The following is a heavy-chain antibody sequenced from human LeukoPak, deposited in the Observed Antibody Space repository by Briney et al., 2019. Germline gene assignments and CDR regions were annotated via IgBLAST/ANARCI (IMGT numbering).Heavy chain of an antibody. CDR1: GGSFSGYY. V-gene: IGHV4-34*01. J-gene: IGHJ6*03. Sequence: SETLSLTCAVYGGSFSGYYWSWIRQPPGKGLEWIGEINHSGSTNYNPSLKSRATISLDTSKNQFSLKLSSVTAADTAVYYCARGSRAIRVRYYYMDVWGKGTTVTVSS. D-gene: IGHD3-10*01. CDR2: INHSGST. CDR3: ARGSRAIRVRYYYMDV.